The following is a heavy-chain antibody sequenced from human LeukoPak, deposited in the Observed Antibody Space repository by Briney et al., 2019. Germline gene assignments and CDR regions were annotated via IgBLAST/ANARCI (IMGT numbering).Heavy chain of an antibody. CDR2: MSNSGHRI. V-gene: IGHV3-48*03. D-gene: IGHD1-1*01. CDR1: GFILNDYE. J-gene: IGHJ6*03. Sequence: GGSLRLSCAASGFILNDYEVSWVRQAPGKGPEWIAYMSNSGHRIYYADSVKGRFTISRDNAKNSLYLQMNSLSAEDTAVYYCAKRGNPTVGHHYLDVWGKGTTVSVSS. CDR3: AKRGNPTVGHHYLDV.